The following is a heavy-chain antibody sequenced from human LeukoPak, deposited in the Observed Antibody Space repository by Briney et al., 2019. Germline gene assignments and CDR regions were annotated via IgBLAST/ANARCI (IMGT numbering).Heavy chain of an antibody. CDR3: TTGHTQGYCSGGSCQRPFDY. V-gene: IGHV3-15*01. D-gene: IGHD2-15*01. Sequence: KSGGSLRLSCAASGFTFSNAWMSWVRQAPGKGLEWVGRIKSKTDGGTTDYAAPVKGRFTISRDDSKNTLYLQMNSLKTEDTAVYYCTTGHTQGYCSGGSCQRPFDYWGQGTLVTVSS. J-gene: IGHJ4*02. CDR2: IKSKTDGGTT. CDR1: GFTFSNAW.